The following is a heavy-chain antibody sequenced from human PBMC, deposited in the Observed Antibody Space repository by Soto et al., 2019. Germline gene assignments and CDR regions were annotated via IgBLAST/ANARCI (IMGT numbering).Heavy chain of an antibody. J-gene: IGHJ5*02. CDR1: RFTFSTYA. CDR3: AKSAMVRGGGWFDP. V-gene: IGHV3-23*01. CDR2: ISGSGGNT. Sequence: EVQLLESGGVLVQPGGSLRLSCAASRFTFSTYAMSWVRQAPGKGLEWVSDISGSGGNTYYADSVKDRFTISRDNSKNTLYLQMNSPRAEDTAVYYCAKSAMVRGGGWFDPWGQGTLVTVSS. D-gene: IGHD3-10*01.